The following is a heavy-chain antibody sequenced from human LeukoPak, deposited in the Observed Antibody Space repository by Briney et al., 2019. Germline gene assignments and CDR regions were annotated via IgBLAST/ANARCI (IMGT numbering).Heavy chain of an antibody. J-gene: IGHJ6*03. V-gene: IGHV3-74*01. CDR2: INSDGSST. Sequence: GGSLRLSCAASGFTFSSYWMHWVRQAPGKGLVWVSRINSDGSSTSYADSVKGRFTISRDNSKNTLYLQMNSLRAEDTAVYYCAKRGADYGDSYYYYYMDVWGKGTTVTISS. D-gene: IGHD4-17*01. CDR1: GFTFSSYW. CDR3: AKRGADYGDSYYYYYMDV.